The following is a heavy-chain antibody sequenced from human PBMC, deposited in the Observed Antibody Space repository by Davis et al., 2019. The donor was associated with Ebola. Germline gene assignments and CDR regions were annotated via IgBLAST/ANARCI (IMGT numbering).Heavy chain of an antibody. CDR1: GGTFGSYA. Sequence: AASVKVSCKASGGTFGSYAISWVRQAPGQGLEWMGRIIPILGIANYAQKFQGRVTITADESTSTAYMELSSLRSEDTAVYYCARGPLLWFGSHYYYYGMDVWGQGTTVTVSS. CDR2: IIPILGIA. D-gene: IGHD3-10*01. V-gene: IGHV1-69*04. CDR3: ARGPLLWFGSHYYYYGMDV. J-gene: IGHJ6*02.